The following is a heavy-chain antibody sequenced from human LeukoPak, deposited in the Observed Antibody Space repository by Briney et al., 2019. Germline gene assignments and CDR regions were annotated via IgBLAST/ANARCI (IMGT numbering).Heavy chain of an antibody. J-gene: IGHJ4*02. CDR2: ISSSSSYI. V-gene: IGHV3-21*01. CDR1: GFTFSSYR. D-gene: IGHD3-22*01. Sequence: GGSLRLSCAASGFTFSSYRMNWVRQAPGKGLEWVSSISSSSSYIYYADSVKGRFTISRDNAKNSLYLQMNSLRAEDTAVYYCARPYYYDSSGYEYYFDYWGQGTLVTVSS. CDR3: ARPYYYDSSGYEYYFDY.